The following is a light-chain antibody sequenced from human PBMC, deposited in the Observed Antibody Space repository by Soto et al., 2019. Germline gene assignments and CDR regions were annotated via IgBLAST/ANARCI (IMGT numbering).Light chain of an antibody. CDR1: SSDVGGYDY. J-gene: IGLJ1*01. CDR3: TSYTSSSTYV. CDR2: DVT. Sequence: QSVLTQPASVSGSPGQSITVSCTGTSSDVGGYDYVSWYQQHPGNAPKLLISDVTNRPSGVSNRFSGSKSGNTASLTISGLQTEDEADYYCTSYTSSSTYVFGTGTKLTV. V-gene: IGLV2-14*01.